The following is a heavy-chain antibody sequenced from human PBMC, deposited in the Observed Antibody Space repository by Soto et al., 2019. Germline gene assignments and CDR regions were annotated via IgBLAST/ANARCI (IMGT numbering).Heavy chain of an antibody. CDR3: ARVATIFGVDY. V-gene: IGHV3-30-3*01. CDR2: ISYDGSNK. D-gene: IGHD3-3*01. J-gene: IGHJ4*02. CDR1: GFTFSSYA. Sequence: GGSLRLSCAASGFTFSSYAMHWVRQAPGKGLEWVAVISYDGSNKYYADSVKGRFTISRDNSKNTLYLQMNSPRAEDTAVYYCARVATIFGVDYWGQGTLVTVSS.